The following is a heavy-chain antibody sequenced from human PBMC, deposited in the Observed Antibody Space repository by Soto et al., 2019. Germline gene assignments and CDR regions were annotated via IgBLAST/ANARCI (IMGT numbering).Heavy chain of an antibody. CDR2: ISADNGNT. J-gene: IGHJ5*02. V-gene: IGHV1-18*01. D-gene: IGHD2-15*01. CDR3: ARDWYCSGGRCYNCFDP. CDR1: GYTFTSYG. Sequence: QVQLVQSGAEVKKPGASVKVSCKASGYTFTSYGIGWVRQAPGQGLEWMGWISADNGNTNYAQKLQGRVTMTTDTSTSTAYMELRSLRSDDTAVYYCARDWYCSGGRCYNCFDPWGQGTLVTVSS.